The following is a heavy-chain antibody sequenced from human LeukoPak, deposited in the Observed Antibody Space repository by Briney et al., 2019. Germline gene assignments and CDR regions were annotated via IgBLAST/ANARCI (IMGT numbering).Heavy chain of an antibody. Sequence: GGSLRLSCAASGFTFSSYTMNWVRQAPGKRLEWVSSISSSTSTIHYAVSVKGRFTIFRDNAKNSLYLQMNSLRAEDTAVYFCARDYYGDYYFDYWGQGTLVTVSS. CDR3: ARDYYGDYYFDY. V-gene: IGHV3-48*01. D-gene: IGHD4-17*01. CDR1: GFTFSSYT. CDR2: ISSSTSTI. J-gene: IGHJ4*02.